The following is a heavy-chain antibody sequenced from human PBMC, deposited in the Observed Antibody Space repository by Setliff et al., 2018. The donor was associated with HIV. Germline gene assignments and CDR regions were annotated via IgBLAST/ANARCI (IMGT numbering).Heavy chain of an antibody. D-gene: IGHD2-21*01. CDR3: VRDSYQASIYYGMDV. CDR1: GFTFSNYW. Sequence: GESLKISCSASGFTFSNYWMHWVRQAPGKGLVWVARINPDGTYTSYADSVKGRFTFSRDNTKNTLSLQLSSLRDDDTAVYYCVRDSYQASIYYGMDVWGQGTTVTVSS. J-gene: IGHJ6*02. CDR2: INPDGTYT. V-gene: IGHV3-74*01.